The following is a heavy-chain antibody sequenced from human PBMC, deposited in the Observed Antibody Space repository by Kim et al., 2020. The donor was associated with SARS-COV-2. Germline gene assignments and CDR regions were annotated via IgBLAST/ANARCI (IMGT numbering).Heavy chain of an antibody. CDR2: IIPILGIA. D-gene: IGHD3-22*01. CDR3: ARVLAWNYYDSRIAFDI. J-gene: IGHJ3*02. Sequence: SVTVSCKASGGTFSSYAISWVRQAPGQGLEWMGRIIPILGIANYAQKFQGRVTITADKSTSTAYMELSSLGSEDTAVYYCARVLAWNYYDSRIAFDIWGQGTMVTVSS. CDR1: GGTFSSYA. V-gene: IGHV1-69*04.